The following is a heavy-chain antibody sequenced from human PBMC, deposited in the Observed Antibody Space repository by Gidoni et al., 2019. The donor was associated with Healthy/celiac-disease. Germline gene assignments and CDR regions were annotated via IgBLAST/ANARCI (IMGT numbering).Heavy chain of an antibody. V-gene: IGHV3-30*18. J-gene: IGHJ6*02. CDR3: AKDSSTSSGYYYGMDV. Sequence: QVQLVESGGGVVQPGRSLRLSCAASGCPFSSYGMHWVRQAPGKGLEWVAVISYDGSNKYYADSVQGRFTISRDNSKNTLYLQMNSLRAEDTAVYYCAKDSSTSSGYYYGMDVWGQGTTVTVSS. CDR1: GCPFSSYG. CDR2: ISYDGSNK. D-gene: IGHD2-2*01.